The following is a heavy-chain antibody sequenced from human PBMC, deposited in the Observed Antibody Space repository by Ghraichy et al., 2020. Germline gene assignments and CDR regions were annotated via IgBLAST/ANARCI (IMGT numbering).Heavy chain of an antibody. V-gene: IGHV1-2*02. Sequence: ASVKVSCRAAGYTFADYHMHWVRQAPGQGLEWMGWVDPKSGDTNYAQKFQARVTMTRDTSISTVFMVLSRLRVDDTAVYYCARRDWPSLPFYFDNWGQGALVSVSS. CDR1: GYTFADYH. J-gene: IGHJ4*02. CDR3: ARRDWPSLPFYFDN. D-gene: IGHD3-9*01. CDR2: VDPKSGDT.